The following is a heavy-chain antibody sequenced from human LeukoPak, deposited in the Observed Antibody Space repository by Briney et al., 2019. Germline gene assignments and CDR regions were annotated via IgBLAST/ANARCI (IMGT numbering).Heavy chain of an antibody. V-gene: IGHV4-39*01. Sequence: SETLSLTCSVSDGSISSRSHYWGWIRQSPGKGLEWIGSIYYSGTTFYNPSLQSRVSISVDTSRNEFSLRLNSVTAADTAVYYCARRNDYGFWSGNQYDYWGLGTLVTVSS. D-gene: IGHD3-3*01. CDR2: IYYSGTT. CDR1: DGSISSRSHY. J-gene: IGHJ4*02. CDR3: ARRNDYGFWSGNQYDY.